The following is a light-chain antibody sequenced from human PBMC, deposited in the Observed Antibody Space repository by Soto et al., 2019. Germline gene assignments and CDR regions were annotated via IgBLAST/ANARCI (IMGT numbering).Light chain of an antibody. CDR3: QQGSWSPLA. CDR2: DAS. Sequence: EIVLTQSPATLSLSPGERATLSCRASQSVRTFLAWYQQRPGQAPRLIIHDASNRATGIPARFSGSGSGTDFTLTISSLEPEDFAVYYCQQGSWSPLAFGGGNRVEIK. J-gene: IGKJ4*01. V-gene: IGKV3-11*01. CDR1: QSVRTF.